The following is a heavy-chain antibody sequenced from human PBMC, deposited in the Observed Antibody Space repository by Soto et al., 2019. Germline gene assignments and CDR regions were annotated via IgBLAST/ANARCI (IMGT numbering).Heavy chain of an antibody. CDR1: GGSISSSGYY. D-gene: IGHD6-19*01. V-gene: IGHV4-39*01. CDR3: AVPAASVAGASGTYYYYGMDV. Sequence: QLQLQESGPGLVKPSETLSPTCTVSGGSISSSGYYWGWIRQPPGKGLEWIGYIYYSGSPYYNPSLKGRVPISVAPSENQFSLKLSSVTAAATAVYYCAVPAASVAGASGTYYYYGMDVWGQGTTVTVSS. J-gene: IGHJ6*02. CDR2: IYYSGSP.